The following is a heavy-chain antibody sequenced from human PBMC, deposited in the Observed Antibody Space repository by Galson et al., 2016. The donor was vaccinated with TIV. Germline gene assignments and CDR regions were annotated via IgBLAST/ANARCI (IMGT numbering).Heavy chain of an antibody. V-gene: IGHV4-39*01. D-gene: IGHD3-22*01. CDR1: GDSITSTYYY. Sequence: ETLSLTCSVSGDSITSTYYYWGWIRQPPGKGLEWIGSLYYSGSTYYNPSLKSRVTISVDTSKNQFSLSLSSVAAADTAVFYCARQRLTMISRFESWGQGTQVTVSS. CDR2: LYYSGST. J-gene: IGHJ4*02. CDR3: ARQRLTMISRFES.